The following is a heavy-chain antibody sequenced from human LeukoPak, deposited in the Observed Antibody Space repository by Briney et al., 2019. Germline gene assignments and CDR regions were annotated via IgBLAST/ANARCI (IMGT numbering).Heavy chain of an antibody. CDR1: GGSISSRTYY. J-gene: IGHJ4*02. CDR2: IYYSGST. D-gene: IGHD4-17*01. V-gene: IGHV4-39*01. CDR3: ARHPIYGDYASMRYYFDY. Sequence: SETLSLTCTVSGGSISSRTYYWGWIRQPPGKGLEWIGSIYYSGSTYYNPSLKSRVTISVDTSKNQFSLKLSSVTAADTAVYYCARHPIYGDYASMRYYFDYWGQGTLVTVSS.